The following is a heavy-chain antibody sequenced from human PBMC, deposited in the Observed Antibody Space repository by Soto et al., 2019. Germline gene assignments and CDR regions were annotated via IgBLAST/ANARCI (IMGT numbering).Heavy chain of an antibody. CDR1: GFTFSDYY. CDR2: ISSSGSTI. D-gene: IGHD2-2*01. V-gene: IGHV3-11*01. J-gene: IGHJ4*02. Sequence: QVQLVESGGGLVKPGGSLRLSCAASGFTFSDYYMSWIRQAPGKGLEWVSYISSSGSTIYYADSVKGRFPISRDNAKNSRYLQMNSLRAEDTAVYSCARGGGRRGWGIVVVPAAMVDYWGQGTLVTVSS. CDR3: ARGGGRRGWGIVVVPAAMVDY.